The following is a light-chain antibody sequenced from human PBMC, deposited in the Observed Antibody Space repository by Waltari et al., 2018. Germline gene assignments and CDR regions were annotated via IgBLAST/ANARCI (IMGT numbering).Light chain of an antibody. J-gene: IGKJ4*01. CDR3: QQYYNSPLT. CDR1: QSVLYSSNTKNY. Sequence: DIVMTQSPDSLAVSLGERATINCKSSQSVLYSSNTKNYLAWYQQKPGQPPKGLIYWASTRESWVPDRFTGSGSGTDFTLTISSLQAEDVAVYYCQQYYNSPLTFGGGTKVEIK. CDR2: WAS. V-gene: IGKV4-1*01.